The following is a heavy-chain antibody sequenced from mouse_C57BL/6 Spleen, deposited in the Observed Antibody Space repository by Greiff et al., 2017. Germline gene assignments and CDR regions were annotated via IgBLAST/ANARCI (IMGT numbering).Heavy chain of an antibody. Sequence: EVQLQESEGGLVQPGSSLKLSCTASGFTFSDYYMACVRQVPEKGLEWVANINYDGSSYYYLSSLKSRFIIARDNAKNMLYLQRSSLKTEDTATYYCAREGDRPYFDYWGQGTTLTVSS. D-gene: IGHD2-14*01. J-gene: IGHJ2*01. V-gene: IGHV5-16*01. CDR2: INYDGSSY. CDR3: AREGDRPYFDY. CDR1: GFTFSDYY.